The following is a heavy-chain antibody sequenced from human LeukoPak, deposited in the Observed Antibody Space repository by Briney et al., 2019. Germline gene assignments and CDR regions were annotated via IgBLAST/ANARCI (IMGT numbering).Heavy chain of an antibody. CDR3: AIDPGYISGGHGDHGWSFDY. J-gene: IGHJ4*02. Sequence: GRSLRLSCTASGFTFSSYAMHWVPQAPGKGLEWVALIWYDGSNKFYADSVKGRFTISRDNSKNTMYLQMNSLRAEDTAVYYCAIDPGYISGGHGDHGWSFDYWGQGTLVTVSS. CDR2: IWYDGSNK. V-gene: IGHV3-33*01. D-gene: IGHD4-17*01. CDR1: GFTFSSYA.